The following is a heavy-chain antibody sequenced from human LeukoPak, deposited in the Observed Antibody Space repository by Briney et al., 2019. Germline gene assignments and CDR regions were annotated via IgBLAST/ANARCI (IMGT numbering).Heavy chain of an antibody. Sequence: PSETLSLTCAVSGGSISSGGYSWSWIRQPPGKGLEWIGYIYYSGSTNYNPSLKSRVTISVDTSKNQFSLKLSSVTAADTAVYYCARGDYGVGDYWGQGTLVTVSS. J-gene: IGHJ4*02. D-gene: IGHD4-17*01. CDR1: GGSISSGGYS. CDR2: IYYSGST. V-gene: IGHV4-61*08. CDR3: ARGDYGVGDY.